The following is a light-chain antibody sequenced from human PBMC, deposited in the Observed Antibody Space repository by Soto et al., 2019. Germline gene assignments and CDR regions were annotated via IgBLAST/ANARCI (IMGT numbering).Light chain of an antibody. CDR3: QSYQSGNVV. V-gene: IGLV6-57*04. CDR1: SGSIASNY. J-gene: IGLJ2*01. CDR2: EDN. Sequence: NFMLTQPHSVSESPGKTVTISCTRSSGSIASNYVQWYQQHPGSAPTPVIYEDNERPSGVPDRFSGSIDSSSNSASLTISGLKTDDEADYYCQSYQSGNVVFGGGTKVTVL.